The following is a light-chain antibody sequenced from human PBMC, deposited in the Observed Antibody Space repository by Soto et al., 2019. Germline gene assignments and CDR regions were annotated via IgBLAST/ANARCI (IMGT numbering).Light chain of an antibody. V-gene: IGKV3D-20*01. Sequence: EIAFTQSLPTLSLSPEERATLSCGASQSISRYLAWYQQKPGQAPRLLIYDASNRATGIPARFSGSGSGTDFTLTISRLEPEDFAVYYCQQYGSSPLTFGGGTKVDI. CDR1: QSISRY. J-gene: IGKJ4*01. CDR3: QQYGSSPLT. CDR2: DAS.